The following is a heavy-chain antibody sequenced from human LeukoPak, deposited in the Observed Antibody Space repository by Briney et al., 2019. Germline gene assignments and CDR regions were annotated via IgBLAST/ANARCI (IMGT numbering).Heavy chain of an antibody. V-gene: IGHV1-69*06. Sequence: SVKVSCKASGYTFTGYYMHWVRQAPGQGLEWMGGIIPIFGTANYAQKFQGRVTITADKSTSTAYMELSSLRSEDTAVYYCARDYGDYSYFDYWGQGTLVTVSS. J-gene: IGHJ4*02. D-gene: IGHD4-17*01. CDR1: GYTFTGYY. CDR2: IIPIFGTA. CDR3: ARDYGDYSYFDY.